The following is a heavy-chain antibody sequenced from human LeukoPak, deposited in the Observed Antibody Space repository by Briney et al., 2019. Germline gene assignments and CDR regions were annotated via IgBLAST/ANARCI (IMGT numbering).Heavy chain of an antibody. CDR2: IYSGST. D-gene: IGHD2-2*01. CDR1: GGSLSSSSYY. Sequence: SETLSLTCTVSGGSLSSSSYYWGWIRHPPGKGLEWIGCIYSGSTYYNPSLKSRVTISVDTSKNQFSLKLSSVTAADTAVYYCARAQELIVVVPAANNWFDPWGQGTLVTVSS. V-gene: IGHV4-39*07. CDR3: ARAQELIVVVPAANNWFDP. J-gene: IGHJ5*02.